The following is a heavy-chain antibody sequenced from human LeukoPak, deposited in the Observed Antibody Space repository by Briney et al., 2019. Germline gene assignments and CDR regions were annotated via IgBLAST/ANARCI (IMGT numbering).Heavy chain of an antibody. CDR2: IIPIFGTA. V-gene: IGHV1-69*01. Sequence: SVKVSCKASGGTFSSYAISWVRQAPGQGLEWMGGIIPIFGTANYAQKFQGRVTITADESTSTAYMELSSLRSEDTAVYYCARGGRCSGGSCYFGNWFDPWGQGTLVTVSS. J-gene: IGHJ5*02. CDR3: ARGGRCSGGSCYFGNWFDP. CDR1: GGTFSSYA. D-gene: IGHD2-15*01.